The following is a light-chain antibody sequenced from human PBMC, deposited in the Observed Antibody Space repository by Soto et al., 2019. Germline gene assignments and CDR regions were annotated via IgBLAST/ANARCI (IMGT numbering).Light chain of an antibody. CDR2: GNS. V-gene: IGLV1-40*01. J-gene: IGLJ1*01. CDR1: SSNIGAGYD. CDR3: KSYDSSLSLDV. Sequence: QAVVTQPPSVSGAPGQTVTISCTGSSSNIGAGYDVHWYQQLPGTAPKLLIYGNSNRPSGVPDRFSGSKSGTSASLAITGLQAEDEADYYCKSYDSSLSLDVFGTGTKLTAL.